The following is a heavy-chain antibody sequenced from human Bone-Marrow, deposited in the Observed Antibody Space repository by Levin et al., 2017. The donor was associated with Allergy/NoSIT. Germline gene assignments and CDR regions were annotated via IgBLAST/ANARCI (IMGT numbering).Heavy chain of an antibody. CDR1: GFTFKSYA. D-gene: IGHD3-3*01. Sequence: GGSLRLSCAASGFTFKSYAMHWVRQAPGKGLEWVAIISYDGTDKYYADSVKGRFTISRVNYKNTLYLQMNSLTIKATAFYFCAKGSRDDVWSAYLRFWGQGTLVSVSS. CDR2: ISYDGTDK. J-gene: IGHJ4*02. CDR3: AKGSRDDVWSAYLRF. V-gene: IGHV3-30*04.